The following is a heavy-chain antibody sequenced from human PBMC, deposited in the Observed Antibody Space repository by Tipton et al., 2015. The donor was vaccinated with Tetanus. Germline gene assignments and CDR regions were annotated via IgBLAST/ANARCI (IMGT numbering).Heavy chain of an antibody. CDR3: ARERSITGSTEFDP. V-gene: IGHV1-8*01. CDR1: GYTFTTSD. J-gene: IGHJ5*02. D-gene: IGHD1-7*01. CDR2: MNPNNGNT. Sequence: QSGPEVKKPGASVKVSCQASGYTFTTSDIIWLRQATGQGLEWMGWMNPNNGNTGSAQKFQGRVTMTRNTAISTAYMELNSLTSDDTAVYYCARERSITGSTEFDPWGQGTLVTVSS.